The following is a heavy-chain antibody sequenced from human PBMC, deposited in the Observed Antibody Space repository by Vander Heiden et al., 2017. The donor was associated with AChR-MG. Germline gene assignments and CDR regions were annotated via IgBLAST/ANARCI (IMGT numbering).Heavy chain of an antibody. CDR2: IYYSGST. CDR1: GGSISSSSYY. CDR3: ARSPPGVLLFDY. J-gene: IGHJ4*02. D-gene: IGHD2-21*01. Sequence: QLQLQESGPGLVKPSETLSLTCPVPGGSISSSSYYWGWIRQPPGKGLEWIGSIYYSGSTYYNPSLKSRVTISVDTSKNQFSLKVSSVTAADTAVYYCARSPPGVLLFDYWGQGTLVTVSS. V-gene: IGHV4-39*01.